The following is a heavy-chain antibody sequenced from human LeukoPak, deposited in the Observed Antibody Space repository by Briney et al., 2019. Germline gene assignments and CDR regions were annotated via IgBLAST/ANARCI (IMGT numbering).Heavy chain of an antibody. V-gene: IGHV4-39*01. CDR2: IYYSGST. D-gene: IGHD5-12*01. CDR1: GGSISSSSYY. J-gene: IGHJ4*02. Sequence: TSETLSLTCTVSGGSISSSSYYWGWIRQPPGKGLEWIGSIYYSGSTYYNPSLKSRVTISVDTSKNQFSLKLSSVTAADTAVYYCARPGYSGYDWGQGTLVTVSS. CDR3: ARPGYSGYD.